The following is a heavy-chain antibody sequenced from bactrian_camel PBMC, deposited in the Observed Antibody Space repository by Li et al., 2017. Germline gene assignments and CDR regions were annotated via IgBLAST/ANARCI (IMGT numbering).Heavy chain of an antibody. V-gene: IGHV3S54*01. Sequence: HVQLVESGGGSVQPGGSLTLSCLASGDIDRNLCMGWFRQAPGKENEGVALIYTAGGNTYYAESVKGRFTISQDNSKNTVSLQMNGLKPEDTAMYYCAANPFWTYGAVCSYTRPADFGYWGQGTQVTVS. CDR3: AANPFWTYGAVCSYTRPADFGY. CDR1: GDIDRNLC. D-gene: IGHD2*01. CDR2: IYTAGGNT. J-gene: IGHJ6*01.